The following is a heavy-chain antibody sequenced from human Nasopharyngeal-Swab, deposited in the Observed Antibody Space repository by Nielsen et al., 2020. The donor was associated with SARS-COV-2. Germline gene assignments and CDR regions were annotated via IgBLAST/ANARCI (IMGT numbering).Heavy chain of an antibody. CDR2: IGTAGDT. D-gene: IGHD4-23*01. V-gene: IGHV3-13*01. CDR1: GFTFSNYD. CDR3: ASGTVTLLHY. J-gene: IGHJ4*02. Sequence: GESLKISCAASGFTFSNYDMHWVRQATGKGLEWVSAIGTAGDTYYPGSVKGRFTISRENAKNSLYLQMNSLRAEDTAVYYCASGTVTLLHYWGQGTLVTVSS.